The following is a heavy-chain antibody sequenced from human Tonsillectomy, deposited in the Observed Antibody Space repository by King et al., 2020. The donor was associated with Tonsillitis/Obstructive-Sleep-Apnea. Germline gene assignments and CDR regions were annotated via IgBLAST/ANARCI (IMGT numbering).Heavy chain of an antibody. J-gene: IGHJ4*02. Sequence: VQLQQWGAGLLKPSETLSLTCAVSGGSFSGYYWSWISQPPGKGLEWIGEINHSGSTNYNPSLKSRVTISVDTSKNQFSLKLSSVTAADTAVYYCAGGYCSSTSCYWTYYFDYWGQGTLVTVSS. CDR2: INHSGST. CDR3: AGGYCSSTSCYWTYYFDY. CDR1: GGSFSGYY. D-gene: IGHD2-2*01. V-gene: IGHV4-34*01.